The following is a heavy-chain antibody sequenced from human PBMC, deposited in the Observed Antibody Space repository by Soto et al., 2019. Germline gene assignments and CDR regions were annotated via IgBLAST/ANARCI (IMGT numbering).Heavy chain of an antibody. CDR3: ARGRGLGGSGSYGYYYYMDV. V-gene: IGHV1-18*01. J-gene: IGHJ6*03. CDR1: GYTFTSYG. D-gene: IGHD3-10*01. CDR2: ISAYNGNT. Sequence: ASVKVSCKASGYTFTSYGISWVRQAPGQGLEWMGWISAYNGNTNYAQKLQGRVTMTTDTSTSTAYMELRSLRSDDTAVYYCARGRGLGGSGSYGYYYYMDVWGKGTTVTVSS.